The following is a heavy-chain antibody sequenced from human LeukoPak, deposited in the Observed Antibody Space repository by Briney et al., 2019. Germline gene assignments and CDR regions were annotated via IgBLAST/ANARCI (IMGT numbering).Heavy chain of an antibody. V-gene: IGHV3-7*01. CDR1: GFTFSSYW. J-gene: IGHJ4*02. Sequence: GGSLRLSCAASGFTFSSYWMSWVRQAPGKGLEWVANIKQDGSEKYYVDSVKGRFTISRDNAKNPLYLQMNSLRAEDTAVYYCARDKYYDFWSGYYTGRYYFDYWGQGTLVTVSS. CDR3: ARDKYYDFWSGYYTGRYYFDY. CDR2: IKQDGSEK. D-gene: IGHD3-3*01.